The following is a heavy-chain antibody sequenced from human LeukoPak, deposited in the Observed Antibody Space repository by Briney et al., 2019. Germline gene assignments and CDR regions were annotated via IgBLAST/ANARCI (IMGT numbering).Heavy chain of an antibody. J-gene: IGHJ4*02. Sequence: AAVKVSCKVSGYTLTELSMHWVRQAPGKGLDGMGGFDPEDGETIYAQKFQGGVTMTEDTSTDTAYMELSSLRSEDTAVYYCATGWATGSSWSFDYWGQGTLVTVSS. V-gene: IGHV1-24*01. CDR1: GYTLTELS. D-gene: IGHD6-13*01. CDR3: ATGWATGSSWSFDY. CDR2: FDPEDGET.